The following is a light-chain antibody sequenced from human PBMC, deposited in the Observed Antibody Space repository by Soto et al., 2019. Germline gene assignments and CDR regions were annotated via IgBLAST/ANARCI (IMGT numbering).Light chain of an antibody. CDR2: EGS. V-gene: IGLV2-23*01. Sequence: QSALTQPASVSGSPGQSITISCTGTSSDVGSYNHVSWYQQHPGKAPKLMIYEGSKRPSGVSNRFSGSKSGNTAALTISGLQDEDEADDYCCSSAGSSSTVVFGGGTKVTVL. CDR3: CSSAGSSSTVV. CDR1: SSDVGSYNH. J-gene: IGLJ2*01.